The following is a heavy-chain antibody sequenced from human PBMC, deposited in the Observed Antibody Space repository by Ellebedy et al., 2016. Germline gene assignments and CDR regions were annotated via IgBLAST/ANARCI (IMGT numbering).Heavy chain of an antibody. CDR3: ARGLIRGMVTAIHDY. D-gene: IGHD2-21*02. CDR2: IYNSGST. Sequence: SETLSLXCTVSGGSVRRGSYYWSWIRQPPGKGLEWIAYIYNSGSTDYNPSLKSRIIISVDTSKNQLSLKLRSVTAADTAVYYCARGLIRGMVTAIHDYWGQGTLVTVSS. V-gene: IGHV4-61*01. J-gene: IGHJ4*02. CDR1: GGSVRRGSYY.